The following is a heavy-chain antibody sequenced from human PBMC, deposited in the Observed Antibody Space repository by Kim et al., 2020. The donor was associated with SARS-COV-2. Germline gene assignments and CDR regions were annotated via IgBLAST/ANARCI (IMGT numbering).Heavy chain of an antibody. J-gene: IGHJ4*02. D-gene: IGHD2-2*02. CDR3: ATTRDSHYCSITSCYTPNFDY. Sequence: ASVKVSCKASGYTFTGYYMHWVRQAPGQGLEWMGWINPNSGGTNYAQKFQGRVTMTRDTSISTAYMELSRLRSDDTAVYYCATTRDSHYCSITSCYTPNFDYWGQGTLVTVSS. V-gene: IGHV1-2*02. CDR2: INPNSGGT. CDR1: GYTFTGYY.